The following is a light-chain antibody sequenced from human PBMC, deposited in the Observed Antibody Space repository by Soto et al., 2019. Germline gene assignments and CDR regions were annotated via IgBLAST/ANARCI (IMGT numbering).Light chain of an antibody. CDR3: AVLDDRLSVYV. V-gene: IGLV1-51*01. J-gene: IGLJ1*01. CDR2: DDN. Sequence: QSVLTQPPSVSAAPGQKVTISCSGSSSNIGGNSVSWYQQLPGTAPKLLIYDDNKRPSGIPDRFSGSKSGTSASLAISGLRPEDAADYYCAVLDDRLSVYVFGNGTKVTV. CDR1: SSNIGGNS.